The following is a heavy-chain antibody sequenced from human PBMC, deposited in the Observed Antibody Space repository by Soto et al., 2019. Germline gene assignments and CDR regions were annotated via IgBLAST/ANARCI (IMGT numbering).Heavy chain of an antibody. CDR1: GGSISSSNW. V-gene: IGHV4-4*02. J-gene: IGHJ3*02. D-gene: IGHD2-15*01. CDR2: THHTGST. Sequence: ETLSLTCAVSGGSISSSNWWTWVRQTPGKGLEWIGETHHTGSTNYNPSLKSRVTVSVDKSKSQFSLTLTSVTAADTAVYYCASRILYPLRGAFDIWGQGTMVTVSS. CDR3: ASRILYPLRGAFDI.